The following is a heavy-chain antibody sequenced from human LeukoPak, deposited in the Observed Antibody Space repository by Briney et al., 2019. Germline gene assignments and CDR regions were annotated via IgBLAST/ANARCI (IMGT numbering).Heavy chain of an antibody. J-gene: IGHJ6*03. CDR1: GYTFTSYY. Sequence: ASVKVSCKASGYTFTSYYMHWVRQAPGQGLEWMGGIIPIFGTANYAQKFQGRVTITADESTSTAYMELSSLRSEDTAVYYCARDSSSWFKNYYYYMDVWGKGTTVTISS. CDR2: IIPIFGTA. V-gene: IGHV1-69*13. CDR3: ARDSSSWFKNYYYYMDV. D-gene: IGHD6-13*01.